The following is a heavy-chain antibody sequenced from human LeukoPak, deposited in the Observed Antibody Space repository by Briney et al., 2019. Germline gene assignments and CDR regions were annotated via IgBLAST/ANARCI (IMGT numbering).Heavy chain of an antibody. CDR1: GFTFSSYA. CDR2: INHSGST. J-gene: IGHJ4*02. V-gene: IGHV4-34*01. D-gene: IGHD3-10*01. CDR3: ASLYGSGRNFDY. Sequence: AGGSLRLSCAASGFTFSSYAMSWVRQPPGKGLEWIGEINHSGSTSYNPSLKSRVTISVDTSKNQFSLKLSSVTAADTAVYYCASLYGSGRNFDYWGQGTLVTVSS.